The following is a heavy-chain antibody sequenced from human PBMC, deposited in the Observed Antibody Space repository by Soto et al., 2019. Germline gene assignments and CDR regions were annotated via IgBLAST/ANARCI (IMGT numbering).Heavy chain of an antibody. CDR2: TYFRAKWNY. CDR1: GDSLSGKSVA. CDR3: ARVDGATLNFFDY. D-gene: IGHD1-26*01. J-gene: IGHJ4*02. Sequence: SQTLSLTCAISGDSLSGKSVAWYWIRQSPSRGLEWLGRTYFRAKWNYDYAVSVKSRITINPDTSKNQFSLQLHSVTPEDSAVYYCARVDGATLNFFDYWGQGIPVTVSS. V-gene: IGHV6-1*01.